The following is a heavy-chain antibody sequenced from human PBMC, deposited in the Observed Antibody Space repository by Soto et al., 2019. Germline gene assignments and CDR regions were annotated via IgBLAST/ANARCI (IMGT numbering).Heavy chain of an antibody. V-gene: IGHV3-66*03. Sequence: RLSCAASGLTVSSNYMSWVRQAPGKGLAWVSVIYSCGSTYYADSVKGRFTISRDNSKNTLYLQMNSLRAEDTAVYYCAKGDPYYDFWSGFVVSPYGMDVWGQGTTVTVSS. D-gene: IGHD3-3*01. J-gene: IGHJ6*02. CDR2: IYSCGST. CDR1: GLTVSSNY. CDR3: AKGDPYYDFWSGFVVSPYGMDV.